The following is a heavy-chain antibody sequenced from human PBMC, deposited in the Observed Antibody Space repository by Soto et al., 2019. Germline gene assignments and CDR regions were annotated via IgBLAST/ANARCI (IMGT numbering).Heavy chain of an antibody. Sequence: SETLSLTCAVYGGSFNTFYWNWVRQPPGKGLEWIGEIHHSGSTNYNPSLTSRVTISVDTSKNQFSLMLNSVTAADTAVYYCARGDRNCSSTSCKYAMDVWGQGTTVTVSS. CDR2: IHHSGST. CDR3: ARGDRNCSSTSCKYAMDV. V-gene: IGHV4-34*01. CDR1: GGSFNTFY. D-gene: IGHD2-2*01. J-gene: IGHJ6*02.